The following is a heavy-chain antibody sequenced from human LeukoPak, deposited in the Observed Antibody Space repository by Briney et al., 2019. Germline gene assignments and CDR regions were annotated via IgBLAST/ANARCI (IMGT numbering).Heavy chain of an antibody. V-gene: IGHV4-34*01. J-gene: IGHJ4*02. Sequence: SETLSLTCAVYGGSFSGYYWSWIRQPPGKGLEWIGEINHSGSTNYNPSLKSRVTISVDTSKNQFSLKLSSVTAADTAVYYCAREKRGYYYGSGSYYKGVHFDYWGQGTLVTVSS. CDR3: AREKRGYYYGSGSYYKGVHFDY. CDR1: GGSFSGYY. D-gene: IGHD3-10*01. CDR2: INHSGST.